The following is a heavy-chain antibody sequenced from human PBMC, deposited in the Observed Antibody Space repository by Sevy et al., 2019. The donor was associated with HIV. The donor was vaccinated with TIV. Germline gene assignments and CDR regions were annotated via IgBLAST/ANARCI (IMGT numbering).Heavy chain of an antibody. V-gene: IGHV1-69*13. CDR3: ARGGDASGLLSRDAFDV. D-gene: IGHD3-10*01. CDR1: GGTLRKNV. CDR2: IIPIFGTP. Sequence: ASVKVSCKASGGTLRKNVISWVRQAPGRGLEWMGGIIPIFGTPTYGQNLQGRVTIFADESTSTSYLEVRSLRTEDTAMYFCARGGDASGLLSRDAFDVWGQGTMVTVSS. J-gene: IGHJ3*01.